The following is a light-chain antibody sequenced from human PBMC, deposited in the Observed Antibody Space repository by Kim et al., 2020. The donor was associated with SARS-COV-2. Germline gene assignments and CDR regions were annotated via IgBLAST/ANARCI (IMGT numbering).Light chain of an antibody. CDR2: QDS. CDR1: KLGDKY. J-gene: IGLJ2*01. CDR3: QAWDSSTVV. V-gene: IGLV3-1*01. Sequence: GSPGQTASITCSGDKLGDKYACWYQQKPGPSPVLVIYQDSKRPSGIPERFSGSNSGNTATLTISGTQAMDEADYYCQAWDSSTVVFGGGTQLTVL.